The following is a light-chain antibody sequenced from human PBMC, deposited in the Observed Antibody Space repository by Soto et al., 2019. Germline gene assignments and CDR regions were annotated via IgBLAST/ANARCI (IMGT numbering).Light chain of an antibody. CDR2: AAS. CDR3: PHANRFPRT. V-gene: IGKV1-12*01. J-gene: IGKJ4*01. CDR1: RGISSW. Sequence: DIQMTQSSASVSASVGDGGTITCRACRGISSWLAWYQQKSGKARKLLIYAASSLQCGVTTRSSGSGSGTDFTLTVSCLQPEDFTANCCPHANRFPRTVGGGTVV.